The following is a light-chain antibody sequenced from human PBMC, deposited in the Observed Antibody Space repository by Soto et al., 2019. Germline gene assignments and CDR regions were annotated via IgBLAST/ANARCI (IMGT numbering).Light chain of an antibody. CDR3: QQHLGRHT. V-gene: IGKV3D-15*01. CDR1: QSVSSN. CDR2: DAS. J-gene: IGKJ1*01. Sequence: EIVMTQSPATLSVSPGERATLSCRASQSVSSNLAWYQQKPGQAPRLLIYDASVRATGIPARFSGSGSGTDFTLTISSLEPEDSAVYYCQQHLGRHTFGQGTKVDIK.